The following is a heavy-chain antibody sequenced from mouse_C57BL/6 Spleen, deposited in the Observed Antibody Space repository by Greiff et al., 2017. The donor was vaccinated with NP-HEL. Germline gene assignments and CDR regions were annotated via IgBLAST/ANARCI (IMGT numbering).Heavy chain of an antibody. Sequence: QVQLQQSGAELARPGASVKLSCKASGYTFTSYGISWVKQRTGQGLEWIGEIYPRSGNTYYNEKFKGKATLTADKSSSTAYMELRSLTSEDSAVYFCARLRDLYGNYGAYWGQGTLVTVSA. V-gene: IGHV1-81*01. D-gene: IGHD2-1*01. J-gene: IGHJ3*01. CDR1: GYTFTSYG. CDR2: IYPRSGNT. CDR3: ARLRDLYGNYGAY.